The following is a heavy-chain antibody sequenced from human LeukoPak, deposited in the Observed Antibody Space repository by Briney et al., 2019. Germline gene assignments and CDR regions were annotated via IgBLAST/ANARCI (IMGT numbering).Heavy chain of an antibody. Sequence: SETLSLTCTVSGGSISSSSYYWGWIRQPPGKGLEWIGSIYYSGSTYYNPSLKSRVTISVDTSKNQFSLKLSSVTAADTAVYYCARCANSSGWYIQIGWFDPWGQGTLVTVSS. D-gene: IGHD6-13*01. CDR3: ARCANSSGWYIQIGWFDP. CDR2: IYYSGST. CDR1: GGSISSSSYY. V-gene: IGHV4-39*07. J-gene: IGHJ5*02.